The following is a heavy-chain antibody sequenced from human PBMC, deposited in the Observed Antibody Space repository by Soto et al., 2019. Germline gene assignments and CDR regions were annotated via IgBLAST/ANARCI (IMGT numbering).Heavy chain of an antibody. CDR1: GYTFTRYY. V-gene: IGHV1-46*01. CDR3: ARESMSAREVDPY. CDR2: INPSGGST. D-gene: IGHD1-26*01. Sequence: ASVKVSCKASGYTFTRYYMHWVRQAPGQGLEWMGIINPSGGSTSYAQKFQGRVTMTRDTSTSTVYMELSSLRSEDTAVHYCARESMSAREVDPYWGQGTLVTVSS. J-gene: IGHJ4*02.